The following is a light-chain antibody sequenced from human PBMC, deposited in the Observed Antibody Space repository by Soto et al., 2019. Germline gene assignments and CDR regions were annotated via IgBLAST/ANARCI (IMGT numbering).Light chain of an antibody. J-gene: IGKJ1*01. CDR1: QNINNY. Sequence: DIQMTQSPSSLSASVGDRVTITCQASQNINNYLNWYQQKPGRAPKLLIFAASTLVRGVPSRFSGRGSGTEFTLTISSLQADDYATFYCQQYHTDWTFGQGTKVDIK. CDR3: QQYHTDWT. V-gene: IGKV1-5*01. CDR2: AAS.